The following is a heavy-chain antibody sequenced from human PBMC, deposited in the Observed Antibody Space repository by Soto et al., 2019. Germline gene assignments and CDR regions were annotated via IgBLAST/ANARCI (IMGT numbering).Heavy chain of an antibody. CDR3: ARGQYYSSGSAATSYFYFGIDV. CDR1: GRSFSSAG. J-gene: IGHJ6*02. V-gene: IGHV1-69*06. CDR2: IIPVFGNT. D-gene: IGHD3-10*01. Sequence: VPSVKVSCKASGRSFSSAGVTWVRKAPGQGLEGMGGIIPVFGNTKYVQRFQGRLTITADKSTSTVYMEMSSLTSEDTAVYFCARGQYYSSGSAATSYFYFGIDVWGQGTTVTVSS.